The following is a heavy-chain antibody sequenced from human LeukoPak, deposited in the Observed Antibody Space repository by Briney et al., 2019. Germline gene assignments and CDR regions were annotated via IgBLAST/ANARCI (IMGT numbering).Heavy chain of an antibody. CDR1: GGSISSYY. CDR3: ARVTDPRYNWFDP. V-gene: IGHV4-4*07. CDR2: IHASGST. D-gene: IGHD3-3*01. J-gene: IGHJ5*02. Sequence: PSETLSLTCTVSGGSISSYYWTWIRQPAEKGPEWIGRIHASGSTNYNPSLKSRVNMSVDTSKNQFSLKLNSVTAADTAVYYCARVTDPRYNWFDPWGQGTLVTVSS.